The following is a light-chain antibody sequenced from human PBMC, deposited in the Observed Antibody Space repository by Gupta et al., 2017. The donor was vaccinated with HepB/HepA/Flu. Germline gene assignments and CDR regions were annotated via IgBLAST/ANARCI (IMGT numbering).Light chain of an antibody. V-gene: IGKV3-20*01. CDR2: GAS. CDR1: QSVSSSY. Sequence: EIVLTQSPGTLSLSPGERATLSCRASQSVSSSYLAWYQQKPGQAPRLLIYGASSRATGITDRFSGSGSGTDFTLTISRLEPEDFAVYYCQQYGSSPIFTFGHGTKVDSK. J-gene: IGKJ3*01. CDR3: QQYGSSPIFT.